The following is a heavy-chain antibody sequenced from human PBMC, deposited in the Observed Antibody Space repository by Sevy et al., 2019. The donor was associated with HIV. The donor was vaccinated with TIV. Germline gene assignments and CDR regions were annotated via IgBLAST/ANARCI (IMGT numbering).Heavy chain of an antibody. Sequence: GESLKISCKGHGYSFTSHWIGWVRQMPGKGLDWMGIIFPGDSETRYSPSFQGEVTISADKSISTSFLQWSSLKASVTAIYYCARSRSGYLDSSGYYINWGQGTLVTVSS. CDR3: ARSRSGYLDSSGYYIN. J-gene: IGHJ4*02. D-gene: IGHD3-22*01. CDR1: GYSFTSHW. V-gene: IGHV5-51*01. CDR2: IFPGDSET.